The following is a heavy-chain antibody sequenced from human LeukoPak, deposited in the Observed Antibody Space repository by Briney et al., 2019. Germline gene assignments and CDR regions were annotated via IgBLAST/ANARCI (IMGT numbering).Heavy chain of an antibody. D-gene: IGHD3-16*01. CDR2: ISGSGSTI. Sequence: GGSLRLSCAASGLTFRDYDINWARQAPGKGLEWVSYISGSGSTIYYADSVRGRFTISRDNAKNSLYLQMNSLRAEDTAVYYCARDLVSGAYTFDIWGQGTMVTVSS. CDR3: ARDLVSGAYTFDI. J-gene: IGHJ3*02. CDR1: GLTFRDYD. V-gene: IGHV3-48*03.